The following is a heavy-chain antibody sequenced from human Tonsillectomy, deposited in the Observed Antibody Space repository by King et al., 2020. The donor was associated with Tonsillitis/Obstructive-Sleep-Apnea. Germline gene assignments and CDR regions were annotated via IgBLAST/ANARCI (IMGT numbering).Heavy chain of an antibody. CDR2: IYSGGST. CDR1: GFIVSSNY. CDR3: ARECRHDGSGGFDP. Sequence: VQLVESGGGLIQPGGSLRLSCAASGFIVSSNYMSWVRQAPGKGLEWGSVIYSGGSTNYADSCKGRFTISRDNSKNTLYPQMNSLRAEDTAVYYCARECRHDGSGGFDPWGQGTLVTVSS. J-gene: IGHJ5*02. D-gene: IGHD3-22*01. V-gene: IGHV3-53*01.